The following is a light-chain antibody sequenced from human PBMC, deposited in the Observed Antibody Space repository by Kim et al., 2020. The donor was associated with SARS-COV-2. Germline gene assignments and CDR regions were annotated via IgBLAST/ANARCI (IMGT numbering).Light chain of an antibody. CDR2: SAS. CDR3: QQGYITPFT. CDR1: QIISNQ. Sequence: ASVGDRVTITCLTSQIISNQLNWYHQKPGRAPKLLICSASSLQGWVPSRFSGSGSETDFTLTISSLQPEDFATYLCQQGYITPFTYGPRTKLDIK. V-gene: IGKV1-39*01. J-gene: IGKJ3*01.